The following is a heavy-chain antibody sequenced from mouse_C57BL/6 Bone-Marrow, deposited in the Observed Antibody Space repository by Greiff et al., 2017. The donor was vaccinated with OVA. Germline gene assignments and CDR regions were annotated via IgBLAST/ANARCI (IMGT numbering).Heavy chain of an antibody. CDR2: IRNKANGYTT. CDR3: ARWDGNYLYWYFDV. D-gene: IGHD2-1*01. CDR1: GFTFTDYY. Sequence: EVKVVESGGGLVQPGGSLSLSCAASGFTFTDYYMSWVRQPPGKALEWLGFIRNKANGYTTEYSASVKGRFTISRDNSQSNLYLQMNALRAEDSATYYCARWDGNYLYWYFDVWGTGTTVTVSS. J-gene: IGHJ1*03. V-gene: IGHV7-3*01.